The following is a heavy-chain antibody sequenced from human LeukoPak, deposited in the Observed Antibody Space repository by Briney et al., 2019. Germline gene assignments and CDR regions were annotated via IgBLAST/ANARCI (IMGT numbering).Heavy chain of an antibody. CDR3: ARARDYYDSSGIDY. Sequence: GGSLRLSCAASGFTFDDYGMSWVRQAPGKGLEWVSGINWNGGSTGYADSVKGRFTISRDNAKNSLYLQMNSLRAEDTALYYCARARDYYDSSGIDYWGQGTLVTVSS. CDR2: INWNGGST. V-gene: IGHV3-20*04. J-gene: IGHJ4*02. D-gene: IGHD3-22*01. CDR1: GFTFDDYG.